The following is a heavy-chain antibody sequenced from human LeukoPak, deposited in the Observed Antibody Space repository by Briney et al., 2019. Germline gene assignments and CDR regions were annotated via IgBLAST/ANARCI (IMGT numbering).Heavy chain of an antibody. V-gene: IGHV3-30*04. CDR3: ARDTDDSSGCYFDY. Sequence: PGGSLRLSCAASGFTFISYAMHWVRQAPGKGLEWVAVISYDGSNKYYADSVKGRFTISRDNSKSTLYLQMTSLRAEDTAVYYCARDTDDSSGCYFDYWGQGTLVTVSS. J-gene: IGHJ4*02. CDR1: GFTFISYA. CDR2: ISYDGSNK. D-gene: IGHD3-22*01.